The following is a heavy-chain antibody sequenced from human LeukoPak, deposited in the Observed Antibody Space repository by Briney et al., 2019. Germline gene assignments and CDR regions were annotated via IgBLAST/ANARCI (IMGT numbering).Heavy chain of an antibody. CDR1: GFTFSSYS. V-gene: IGHV3-21*01. D-gene: IGHD3-3*01. CDR2: ISSSSSYI. Sequence: GGSLRLSCAASGFTFSSYSMNWVRQAPGKGLEWVSSISSSSSYIYYADSVKGRFTISRDNAKNSLYLQMNSLRAEDTAVYYCARGGVRYDFWSGYYGPGTDYYYGMDVWGQGTTVTVSS. CDR3: ARGGVRYDFWSGYYGPGTDYYYGMDV. J-gene: IGHJ6*02.